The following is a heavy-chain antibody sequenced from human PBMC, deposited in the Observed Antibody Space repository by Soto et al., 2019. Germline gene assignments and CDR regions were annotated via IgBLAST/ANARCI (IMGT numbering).Heavy chain of an antibody. CDR3: AKGRVPYKKWGNWFDP. J-gene: IGHJ5*02. V-gene: IGHV3-43*01. CDR2: ISWDGGST. CDR1: GFTFDDYT. Sequence: GGSLRLSCAASGFTFDDYTMHWVRQAPGKGLEWVSLISWDGGSTYYADSVKGRFTISRDNSKNSLYLQMNSLRTEDTALYYCAKGRVPYKKWGNWFDPWGQGTLVTVSS. D-gene: IGHD1-20*01.